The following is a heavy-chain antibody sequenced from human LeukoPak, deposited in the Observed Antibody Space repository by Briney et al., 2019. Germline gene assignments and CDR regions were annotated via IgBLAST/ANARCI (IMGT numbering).Heavy chain of an antibody. Sequence: VASVKVSCKVSGYTLTELSMHWVRQAPGKGLEWMGGFDPEDGETIYAQEFQGRVTMTEDTSTDTAYMELSSLRSEDTAVYYCATDLGYCSGGSCRDYWGQGTLVTVSS. CDR3: ATDLGYCSGGSCRDY. CDR2: FDPEDGET. D-gene: IGHD2-15*01. CDR1: GYTLTELS. V-gene: IGHV1-24*01. J-gene: IGHJ4*02.